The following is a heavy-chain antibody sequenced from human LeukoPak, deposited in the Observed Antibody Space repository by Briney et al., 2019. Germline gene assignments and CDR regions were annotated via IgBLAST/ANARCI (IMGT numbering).Heavy chain of an antibody. D-gene: IGHD5-18*01. J-gene: IGHJ4*02. V-gene: IGHV1-18*01. CDR1: GGTFSSYA. CDR3: ARWAQYVDTAPH. CDR2: ISAYNGNT. Sequence: ASVKVSCKASGGTFSSYAISWVRQAPGQGLEWMGWISAYNGNTNYAQKLQGRVTMTTDTSTSTAYMELRSLRSDDTAVYYCARWAQYVDTAPHWGQGTLVTVSS.